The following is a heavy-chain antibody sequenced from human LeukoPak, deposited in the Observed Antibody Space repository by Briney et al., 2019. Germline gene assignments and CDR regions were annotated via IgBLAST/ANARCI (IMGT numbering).Heavy chain of an antibody. D-gene: IGHD1-26*01. CDR3: TRGRGSYSLDY. J-gene: IGHJ4*02. V-gene: IGHV3-30*01. CDR1: GFTLSSYA. Sequence: PGRSLRLSYAASGFTLSSYAMHWVRQAPGKGLEWGAIISYDGSNEHYADSVKGRFTISRDNSKNTLYLQMNSLRAEDTAIYYCTRGRGSYSLDYWGRGTLVTVSS. CDR2: ISYDGSNE.